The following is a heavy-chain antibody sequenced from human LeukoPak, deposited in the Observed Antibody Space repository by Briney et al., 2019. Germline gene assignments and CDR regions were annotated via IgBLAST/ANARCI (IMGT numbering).Heavy chain of an antibody. J-gene: IGHJ4*02. V-gene: IGHV3-21*01. Sequence: GGSLRLSCAASGFTFSSYSMNWVRQAPGKGLEWVSSISSSSSYIYYADSVKGRFTISRDNAKNSLYRQLDSLEREATALDYVARDCKAGACTKFDYWGQGTLVTVSS. CDR1: GFTFSSYS. CDR2: ISSSSSYI. CDR3: ARDCKAGACTKFDY. D-gene: IGHD2-2*01.